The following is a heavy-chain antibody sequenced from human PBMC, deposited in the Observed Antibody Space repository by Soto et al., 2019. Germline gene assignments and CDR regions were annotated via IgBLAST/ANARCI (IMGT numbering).Heavy chain of an antibody. D-gene: IGHD2-21*01. CDR1: GCTFSSYA. CDR3: ATLPSVRRRVLKHRARDY. Sequence: GASVKVSCKASGCTFSSYAISWVRQAPGQGLEWMGGIIPIFGTANYAQKFQGRVTITADESTSTAYMELSSLRSEDTAVYYCATLPSVRRRVLKHRARDYWGQATLVNVSS. CDR2: IIPIFGTA. J-gene: IGHJ4*02. V-gene: IGHV1-69*13.